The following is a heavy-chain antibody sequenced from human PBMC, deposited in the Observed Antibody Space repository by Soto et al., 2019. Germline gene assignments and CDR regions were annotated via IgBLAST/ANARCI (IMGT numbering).Heavy chain of an antibody. CDR3: ARDLTVITSEFGY. CDR2: IWYDGSKK. V-gene: IGHV3-33*01. D-gene: IGHD4-17*01. J-gene: IGHJ4*02. Sequence: QVQLVESGGGVVQPGRSLRLSCAASGFSFSNSGMHWVRQAPGKGLEWLAVIWYDGSKKYYADSVKGRFTISRDNSQNTLYLQMTSLRAEDTAVYYCARDLTVITSEFGYWGQGTLVTVSS. CDR1: GFSFSNSG.